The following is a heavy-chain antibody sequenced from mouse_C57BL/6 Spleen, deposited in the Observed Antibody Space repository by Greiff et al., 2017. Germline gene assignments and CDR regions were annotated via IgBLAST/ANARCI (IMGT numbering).Heavy chain of an antibody. J-gene: IGHJ3*01. V-gene: IGHV14-2*01. CDR3: ALYGYDGGFAY. Sequence: EVQLQQSGAELVKPGASVKLSCTASGFNIKDYYMHWVKQRTEQGLEWIGRIDPEDGETKYAPKFQDKATITADTSSNTAYLQLSSLTSEDTAVYYCALYGYDGGFAYWGQGTLVTVSA. CDR2: IDPEDGET. D-gene: IGHD2-2*01. CDR1: GFNIKDYY.